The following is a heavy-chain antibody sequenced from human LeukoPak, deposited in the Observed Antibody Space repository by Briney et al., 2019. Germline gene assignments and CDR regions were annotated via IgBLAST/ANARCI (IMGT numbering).Heavy chain of an antibody. Sequence: GGPLRLSCAASGFTFRTYTMHWVRQAPGKGLEWVAVISYDGNNKYYTDSVKGRFTISRDNSKDTLYLQMNSLRPEDTAVYYCARGSYDGQYHFDYWGQGTLVTVSS. D-gene: IGHD3-22*01. CDR3: ARGSYDGQYHFDY. V-gene: IGHV3-30-3*01. J-gene: IGHJ4*02. CDR1: GFTFRTYT. CDR2: ISYDGNNK.